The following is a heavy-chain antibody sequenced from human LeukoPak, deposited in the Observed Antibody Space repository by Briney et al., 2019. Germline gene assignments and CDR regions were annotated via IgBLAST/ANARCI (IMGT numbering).Heavy chain of an antibody. D-gene: IGHD2-21*02. Sequence: ASVKVSCKASGGTFSSYAISWVRQAPGQGLEWMGGLIPIFGTANYAQKFQGRVTITADESTSTAYMELSSLRSEDTAVYYCARVGGGGDYYYYYYMDVWGKGTTVTISS. J-gene: IGHJ6*03. V-gene: IGHV1-69*13. CDR2: LIPIFGTA. CDR3: ARVGGGGDYYYYYYMDV. CDR1: GGTFSSYA.